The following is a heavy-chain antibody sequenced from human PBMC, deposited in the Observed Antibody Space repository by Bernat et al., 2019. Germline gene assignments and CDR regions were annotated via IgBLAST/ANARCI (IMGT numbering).Heavy chain of an antibody. J-gene: IGHJ4*02. CDR1: GFTFSSYE. CDR2: ISSSGSTI. D-gene: IGHD6-13*01. Sequence: EVQLVESGGGLVQPGGSLRLSCAASGFTFSSYEMNWVRQAPGKGLEWVSYISSSGSTIYYADSVKCRFTISRDNAKNSLYLQMNSLRAEDTAVYYCARNLAAAGPAGFDYWGQGTLVTVSS. V-gene: IGHV3-48*03. CDR3: ARNLAAAGPAGFDY.